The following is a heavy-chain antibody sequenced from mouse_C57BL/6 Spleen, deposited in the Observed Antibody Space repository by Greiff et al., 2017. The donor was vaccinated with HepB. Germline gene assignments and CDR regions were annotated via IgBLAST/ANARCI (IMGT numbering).Heavy chain of an antibody. Sequence: QVQLQQSGAELVMPGASVKLSCKASGYTFTSYWMHWVKQRPGQGLEWIGEIDPSDSYTNYNQKFKGKSTLTVDKSSSTAYMQLSSLTSEDSAVYYCARSPFGADWGQGTTLTVSS. V-gene: IGHV1-69*01. CDR1: GYTFTSYW. CDR2: IDPSDSYT. CDR3: ARSPFGAD. J-gene: IGHJ2*01. D-gene: IGHD3-3*01.